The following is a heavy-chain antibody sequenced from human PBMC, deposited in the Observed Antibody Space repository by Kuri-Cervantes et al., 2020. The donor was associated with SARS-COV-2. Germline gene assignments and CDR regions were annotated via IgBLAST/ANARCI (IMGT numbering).Heavy chain of an antibody. V-gene: IGHV4-31*02. D-gene: IGHD5-24*01. Sequence: SCTVSGDSIISGGYFWSWIRQHPGKGLEWIGYIYYSGSTYYNPSLKSRVTMSVGSSKNQYSLKLTSVTVADTAVYYCARGRRRWNRTTYYYFDMDVWGKETTVTVSS. CDR2: IYYSGST. CDR1: GDSIISGGYF. CDR3: ARGRRRWNRTTYYYFDMDV. J-gene: IGHJ6*03.